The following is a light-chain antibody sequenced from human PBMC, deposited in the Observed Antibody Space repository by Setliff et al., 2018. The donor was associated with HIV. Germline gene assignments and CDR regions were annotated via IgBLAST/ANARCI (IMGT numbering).Light chain of an antibody. CDR2: DVS. CDR3: SSYAGSNVV. CDR1: SSDFGGYNY. J-gene: IGLJ2*01. Sequence: QSALAQPRSVSGSPGQSVTISCTGTSSDFGGYNYVSWYQQHPGKAPKLMIYDVSKRPSGVPDRFSGSKSGNTASLPISGLQAEDEADYYCSSYAGSNVVFGGGTKVTVL. V-gene: IGLV2-11*01.